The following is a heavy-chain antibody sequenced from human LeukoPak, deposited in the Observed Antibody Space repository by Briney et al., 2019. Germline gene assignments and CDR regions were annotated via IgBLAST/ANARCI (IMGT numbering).Heavy chain of an antibody. J-gene: IGHJ4*02. CDR1: GFTFNKYA. V-gene: IGHV3-23*01. CDR2: MSASIGST. D-gene: IGHD3-22*01. CDR3: AKVKIYDSSGSYSHCFDN. Sequence: PGGSLRLSCEASGFTFNKYAMGWVRQAPGKGLEWVSAMSASIGSTYYADSVKGRFTISRDNSKNTQYSQMHNLRAEDTAIYYCAKVKIYDSSGSYSHCFDNWGQGTLVTVSS.